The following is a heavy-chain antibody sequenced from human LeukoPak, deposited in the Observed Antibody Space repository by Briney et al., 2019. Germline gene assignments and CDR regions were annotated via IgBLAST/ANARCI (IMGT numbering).Heavy chain of an antibody. Sequence: SETLSLTCTVSGGYISSSSYYWGWIRQPPGKGLEWIGSIYYSGSTYYNPSLKSRVTMSVDTSKNQFSLKLSSVTAADTAVYYCARFAAGWNEYYFDYWGQGTLVTVSS. CDR1: GGYISSSSYY. CDR3: ARFAAGWNEYYFDY. CDR2: IYYSGST. V-gene: IGHV4-39*01. D-gene: IGHD1-1*01. J-gene: IGHJ4*02.